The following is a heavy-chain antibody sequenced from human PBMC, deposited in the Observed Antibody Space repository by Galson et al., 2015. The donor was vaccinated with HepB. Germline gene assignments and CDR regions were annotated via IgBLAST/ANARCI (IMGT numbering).Heavy chain of an antibody. V-gene: IGHV5-10-1*01. CDR1: GYSFTTYW. D-gene: IGHD2-21*02. Sequence: QSGAEVKKPGESLRISCKGSGYSFTTYWISWVRQMPGKGLEWMGRIDPSDSYTNYSPSFQGHVTISADKSISTAYLQWSSLKASDTAMYYCARLVMDIVVVTEDGWFDYWGQGTLVTVSS. J-gene: IGHJ4*02. CDR3: ARLVMDIVVVTEDGWFDY. CDR2: IDPSDSYT.